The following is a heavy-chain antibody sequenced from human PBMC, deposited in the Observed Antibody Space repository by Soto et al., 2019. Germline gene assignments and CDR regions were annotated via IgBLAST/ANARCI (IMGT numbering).Heavy chain of an antibody. CDR3: ATTYSSSFYNWFDP. Sequence: KTSETLSLTCTVSGGSISSSSYYWGWIRQPPGKGLEWIGSIYYSGSTYYNPSLKSRVTISVDTSKNQFSLKLSSVTAADTAVYYCATTYSSSFYNWFDPWGQGTLVTVSS. CDR2: IYYSGST. J-gene: IGHJ5*02. V-gene: IGHV4-39*01. CDR1: GGSISSSSYY. D-gene: IGHD6-6*01.